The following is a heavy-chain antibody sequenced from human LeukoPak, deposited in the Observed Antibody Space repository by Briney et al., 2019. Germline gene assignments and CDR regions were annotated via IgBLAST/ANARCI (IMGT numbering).Heavy chain of an antibody. D-gene: IGHD3-22*01. CDR3: VRTYDRSGHYSPDY. Sequence: GESLKISCKGSGYNFPTYWIGWVRQMPGKGLEWMGIIYPGDSDTKYSPSFQGQVTISVDESISTAYLQWSSLKASDTAMYYCVRTYDRSGHYSPDYWGQGTLVTVSS. CDR2: IYPGDSDT. J-gene: IGHJ4*02. CDR1: GYNFPTYW. V-gene: IGHV5-51*01.